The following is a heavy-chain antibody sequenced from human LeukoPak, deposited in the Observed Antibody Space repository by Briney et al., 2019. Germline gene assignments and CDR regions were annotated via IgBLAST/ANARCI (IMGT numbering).Heavy chain of an antibody. CDR2: ISSSSYI. J-gene: IGHJ6*02. CDR3: ARDKPAGYDFWSGYYTDYYYYGMDV. CDR1: GFTFSSYS. D-gene: IGHD3-3*01. Sequence: SGGSLRLSCAASGFTFSSYSMNWVRQAPGKGLEWVSSISSSSYIYYADSVKGRFTISRDNAKNSLYLQMNSLRAEDTAVYYCARDKPAGYDFWSGYYTDYYYYGMDVWGQGTTVTVSS. V-gene: IGHV3-21*01.